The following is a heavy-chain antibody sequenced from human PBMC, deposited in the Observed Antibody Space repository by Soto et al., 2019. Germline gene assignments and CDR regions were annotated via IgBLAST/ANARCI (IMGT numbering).Heavy chain of an antibody. CDR3: ARLIRGRGSGSYSPGNWFDP. CDR2: IYHSGST. J-gene: IGHJ5*02. Sequence: SETLSLTCAVSGGSISSGGYSWSWIRQPPGKGLEWIGYIYHSGSTYYNPSLKSRVTISVDRSKNQFSLKLSSVTAADTAVYYCARLIRGRGSGSYSPGNWFDPLGHGTLVTVSS. V-gene: IGHV4-30-2*01. CDR1: GGSISSGGYS. D-gene: IGHD3-10*01.